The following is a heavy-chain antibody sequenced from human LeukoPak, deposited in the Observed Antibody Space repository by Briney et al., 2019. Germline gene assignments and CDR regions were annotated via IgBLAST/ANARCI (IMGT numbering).Heavy chain of an antibody. Sequence: SETLSLTCAVYGGSFSGYYWSWIRQPPGKGLEWIGEINHGGSTNYNPSLKSRVTISVDTSKNQFSLKLSSVTAADTAVYYCAGGDYDILTGYSWGQGTLVTVSS. V-gene: IGHV4-34*01. J-gene: IGHJ5*02. CDR1: GGSFSGYY. CDR2: INHGGST. CDR3: AGGDYDILTGYS. D-gene: IGHD3-9*01.